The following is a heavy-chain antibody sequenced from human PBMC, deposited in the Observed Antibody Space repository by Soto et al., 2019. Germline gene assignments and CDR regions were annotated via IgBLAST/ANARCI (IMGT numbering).Heavy chain of an antibody. J-gene: IGHJ6*02. Sequence: TLSLTCTFSGCSISSGGYCWSWIRQHPGKGLEWIGYIYYSGSTYYNPSLKSRVTISVDTSKNQFSLKLSSVTAADTAVYYCARDLQYSRLFYGMDVWGQGTTVTVSS. CDR1: GCSISSGGYC. CDR3: ARDLQYSRLFYGMDV. CDR2: IYYSGST. V-gene: IGHV4-31*03. D-gene: IGHD6-13*01.